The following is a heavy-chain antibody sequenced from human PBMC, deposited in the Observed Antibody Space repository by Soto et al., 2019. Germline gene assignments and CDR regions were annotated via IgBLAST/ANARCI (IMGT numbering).Heavy chain of an antibody. Sequence: SETLSLTCTVSGGSISSYYWSWVRQPPGKGLEWIGYIYYSGSTNYNPSLKSRVTISVDTSKNQFSLKLSSVTPADTAVYYCALFRRTICHPLDVCDQGSLAPVRVPVISCTVIHSRVLDS. V-gene: IGHV4-59*01. CDR3: ALFRRTICHPLDVCDQGSLAPVRVPVISCTVIHSRVLDS. CDR2: IYYSGST. CDR1: GGSISSYY. D-gene: IGHD3-16*02. J-gene: IGHJ5*01.